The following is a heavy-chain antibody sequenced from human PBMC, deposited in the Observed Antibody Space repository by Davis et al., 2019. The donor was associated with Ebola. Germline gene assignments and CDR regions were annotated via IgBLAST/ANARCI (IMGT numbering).Heavy chain of an antibody. J-gene: IGHJ6*02. Sequence: SETLSLTCAVSGGSISSGGYSWSWIRQPPGKDLEWIGYIYHSGRTYYNPSLKSRVTISVDRSKNQFSLKLSSVTAADTAVYYCARVRSGYPHYYYGMDVWGQGATVTVSS. V-gene: IGHV4-30-2*01. D-gene: IGHD3-22*01. CDR2: IYHSGRT. CDR3: ARVRSGYPHYYYGMDV. CDR1: GGSISSGGYS.